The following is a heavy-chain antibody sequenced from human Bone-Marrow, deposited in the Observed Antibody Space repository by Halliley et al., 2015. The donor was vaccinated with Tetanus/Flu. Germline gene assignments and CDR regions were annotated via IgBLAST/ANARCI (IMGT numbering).Heavy chain of an antibody. CDR3: ARAYHYDTSGYYYDS. V-gene: IGHV3-64*02. Sequence: SLRLSCAASGFTISNYGMHWVRQAPGKGLEYVSAISRNGDRTYYGDSVEGRFTISRDNSKNTVYLQMGSLRPEDMAAYYCARAYHYDTSGYYYDSWGQGTLVTVSS. CDR1: GFTISNYG. D-gene: IGHD3-22*01. J-gene: IGHJ5*01. CDR2: ISRNGDRT.